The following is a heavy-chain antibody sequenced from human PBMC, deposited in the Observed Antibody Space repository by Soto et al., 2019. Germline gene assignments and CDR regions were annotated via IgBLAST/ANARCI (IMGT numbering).Heavy chain of an antibody. CDR2: INYSGST. CDR3: ARPVNYYYYYMDV. CDR1: GGSINSSTSY. Sequence: PSETMSLTCTVSGGSINSSTSYWAWIRKPPGKGLEWIGSINYSGSTYYSPSLKSRVTISADTSKNQSSLKLSSVTAADTAVYYCARPVNYYYYYMDVWGKGTMVTVSS. V-gene: IGHV4-39*01. J-gene: IGHJ6*03.